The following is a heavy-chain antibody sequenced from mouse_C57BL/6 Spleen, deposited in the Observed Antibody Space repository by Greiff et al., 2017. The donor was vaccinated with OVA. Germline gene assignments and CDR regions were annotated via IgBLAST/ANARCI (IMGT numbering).Heavy chain of an antibody. CDR2: IDTNSGGT. CDR3: ARNYGSSYWYFDV. Sequence: QVQLQQSGAELVKPGASVKLSCKASGYTFTSYWMHWVKQRPGRGLEWIGRIDTNSGGTKYNEKFKSKATLTVDKPSSTAYMQLRSLTSEDSAVYYCARNYGSSYWYFDVWGTGTTVTVSS. D-gene: IGHD1-1*01. V-gene: IGHV1-72*01. CDR1: GYTFTSYW. J-gene: IGHJ1*03.